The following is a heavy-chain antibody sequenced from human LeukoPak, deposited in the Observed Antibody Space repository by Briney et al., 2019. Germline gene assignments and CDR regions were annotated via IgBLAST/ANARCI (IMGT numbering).Heavy chain of an antibody. J-gene: IGHJ4*02. CDR3: ARTMVRQPFDY. CDR2: ISSSSSYI. Sequence: GGSLRLSCAASGFTFSSYSMNWVRQAPGKGLEWVSSISSSSSYIYYADSVKGRFTISRDNAKNSLCLQMNSLRAEDTAVYYCARTMVRQPFDYWGQGTLVTVSS. V-gene: IGHV3-21*01. CDR1: GFTFSSYS. D-gene: IGHD3-10*01.